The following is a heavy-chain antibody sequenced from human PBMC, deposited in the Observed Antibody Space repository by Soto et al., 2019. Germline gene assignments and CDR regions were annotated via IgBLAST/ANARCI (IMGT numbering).Heavy chain of an antibody. Sequence: SETLSLTCTVSGGSISSYYWSWIRQPPGKGLEWIGYIYYSGSTNYNPSLKSRVTISADKSISTAYLQWSSLKASDTAMYYCARAGSYGYRYNWFDPWGQGTLVTVSS. CDR2: IYYSGST. V-gene: IGHV4-59*12. D-gene: IGHD5-18*01. CDR1: GGSISSYY. J-gene: IGHJ5*02. CDR3: ARAGSYGYRYNWFDP.